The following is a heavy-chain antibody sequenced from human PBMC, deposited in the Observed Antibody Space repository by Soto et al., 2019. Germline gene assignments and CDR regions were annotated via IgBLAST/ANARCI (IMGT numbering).Heavy chain of an antibody. CDR1: GGSISSGDYY. CDR3: GTMPIVVEPAPMDV. Sequence: SETLSLTCTVSGGSISSGDYYWSWIRQPPGKGLEWIGYVYYSGSTSYNASLKSRTSISEDPSNNQFSLKLHSLTAADTAVYFCGTMPIVVEPAPMDVWGQGTSVTVSS. D-gene: IGHD2-2*01. J-gene: IGHJ6*02. V-gene: IGHV4-30-4*01. CDR2: VYYSGST.